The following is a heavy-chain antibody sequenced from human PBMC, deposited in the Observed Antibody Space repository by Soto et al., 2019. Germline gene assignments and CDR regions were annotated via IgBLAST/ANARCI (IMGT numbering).Heavy chain of an antibody. CDR3: ARESEDLSSNLDY. J-gene: IGHJ4*02. V-gene: IGHV3-21*06. CDR2: ISSTTNYI. Sequence: EVLLVESGGGLDKHGGSLRLSCAASGFTFTRYSMNWVRQAPGKGLEWVASISSTTNYIYYGESLKGRLTISRDNAKNSMYLQMNTLRAEDTAVYYCARESEDLSSNLDYWGQGTLDTVSS. CDR1: GFTFTRYS.